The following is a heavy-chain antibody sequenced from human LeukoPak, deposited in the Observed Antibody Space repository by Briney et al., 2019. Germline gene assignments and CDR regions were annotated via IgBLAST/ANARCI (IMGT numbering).Heavy chain of an antibody. CDR3: ARCGAAVTTHFSH. V-gene: IGHV1-18*01. D-gene: IGHD4-17*01. Sequence: ASVQVSFKASGYSFSIYGITWARQAPGQGLEYLGWISASDGTTNYAQKVPDRVTMTTDTSTSTAYLELRSLRSEDTAVYYCARCGAAVTTHFSHWGQGTLVTVSS. CDR2: ISASDGTT. J-gene: IGHJ4*02. CDR1: GYSFSIYG.